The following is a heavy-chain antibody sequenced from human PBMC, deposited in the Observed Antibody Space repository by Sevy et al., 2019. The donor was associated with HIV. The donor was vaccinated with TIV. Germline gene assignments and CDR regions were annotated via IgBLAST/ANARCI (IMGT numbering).Heavy chain of an antibody. CDR3: ARVDSSGWSDY. J-gene: IGHJ4*02. V-gene: IGHV4-38-2*01. D-gene: IGHD6-13*01. CDR1: GYSMTSGYF. Sequence: SETLSLTCAVSGYSMTSGYFWDWIRQSPGKGLEWIGSLYHSGTTYYSPSLKSRVTLSVDTSKNQFSLKVRSVTAADTAVYYCARVDSSGWSDYWGQGTLVTVSS. CDR2: LYHSGTT.